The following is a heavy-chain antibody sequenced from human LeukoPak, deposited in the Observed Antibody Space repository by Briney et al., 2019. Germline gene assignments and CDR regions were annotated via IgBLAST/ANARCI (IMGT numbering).Heavy chain of an antibody. CDR2: IYYSGST. CDR3: ARVPDLKRGYSYGVGD. Sequence: KPSETLSLTCTVSGGSISSYYWSWIRQPPGKGLEWIGSIYYSGSTYYNPSLKSRVTMSVDTSKNQFSLKLTSVTAADTAVYYCARVPDLKRGYSYGVGDWGQGTLVTVSS. J-gene: IGHJ4*02. CDR1: GGSISSYY. D-gene: IGHD5-18*01. V-gene: IGHV4-59*12.